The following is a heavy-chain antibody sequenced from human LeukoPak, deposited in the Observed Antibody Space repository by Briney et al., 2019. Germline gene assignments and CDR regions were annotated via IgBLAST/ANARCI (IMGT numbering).Heavy chain of an antibody. CDR1: GYTFTGYY. D-gene: IGHD3-22*01. CDR3: ARGVSYYYDSSGYCFDY. V-gene: IGHV1-2*02. Sequence: ASVTVSCKASGYTFTGYYMHWVRQAPGQGLEWMGWINPNSGGTNYAQKFQGRVTMTRDTSISTAYMELSRLRSDDTAVYYCARGVSYYYDSSGYCFDYWGQGTLVTVSS. CDR2: INPNSGGT. J-gene: IGHJ4*02.